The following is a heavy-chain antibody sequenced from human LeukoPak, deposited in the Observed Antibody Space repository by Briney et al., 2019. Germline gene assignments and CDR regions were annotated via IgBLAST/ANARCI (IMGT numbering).Heavy chain of an antibody. CDR2: IHTKGTT. Sequence: SETLSLTCSVSTDSMYGYYRSWIRQPAGKGLEWIGRIHTKGTTSYNPSLKSRVTMSLDMSKNVISLNLRSVTAADTAVYYCARAGYSSYGYTYYFYYMDVWGKGTTVTVSS. CDR3: ARAGYSSYGYTYYFYYMDV. V-gene: IGHV4-4*07. D-gene: IGHD4-11*01. CDR1: TDSMYGYY. J-gene: IGHJ6*03.